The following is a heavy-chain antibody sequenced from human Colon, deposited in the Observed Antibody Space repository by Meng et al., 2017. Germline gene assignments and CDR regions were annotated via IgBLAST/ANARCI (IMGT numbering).Heavy chain of an antibody. D-gene: IGHD3-10*01. CDR1: GFSFSNAW. Sequence: GGSLRLSCAASGFSFSNAWMSWVRQAPGKGLEWVGRIESKTDGGTTDYAAPVRSRFTISRDDSKNTMYLQMNSLKTEDTAVYYCTTERISLRWFGGLPSPFDYWGQGTLVTVSS. V-gene: IGHV3-15*04. CDR2: IESKTDGGTT. CDR3: TTERISLRWFGGLPSPFDY. J-gene: IGHJ4*02.